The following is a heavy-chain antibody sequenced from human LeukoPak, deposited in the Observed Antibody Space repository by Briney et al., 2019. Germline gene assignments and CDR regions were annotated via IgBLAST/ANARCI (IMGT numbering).Heavy chain of an antibody. V-gene: IGHV3-30*18. CDR1: GFTFSSYV. CDR2: ISYDGSNK. J-gene: IGHJ6*02. D-gene: IGHD2-15*01. CDR3: AKDWYCSGGSCYSRRLGYYGMDV. Sequence: GGSLRLSCAASGFTFSSYVMHWVRQAPGKGLEWVAVISYDGSNKYYADSVKGRFTISRDNSKNTLYLQMNSLRAEDTAVYYCAKDWYCSGGSCYSRRLGYYGMDVWGQGTTVTVSS.